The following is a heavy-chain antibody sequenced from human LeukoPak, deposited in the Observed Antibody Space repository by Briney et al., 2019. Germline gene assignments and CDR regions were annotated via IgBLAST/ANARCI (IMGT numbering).Heavy chain of an antibody. Sequence: ASVKVSCKASGGTFSSYAICWVRQAPGQGLEWVGGIIPIFGTAKYAQKFQGRVTITADESTSTAYMELSSLRSEDTAVYYCARGGAGWPTYYFDYWGQGTLVTVSS. V-gene: IGHV1-69*13. CDR3: ARGGAGWPTYYFDY. J-gene: IGHJ4*02. CDR1: GGTFSSYA. CDR2: IIPIFGTA. D-gene: IGHD3-16*01.